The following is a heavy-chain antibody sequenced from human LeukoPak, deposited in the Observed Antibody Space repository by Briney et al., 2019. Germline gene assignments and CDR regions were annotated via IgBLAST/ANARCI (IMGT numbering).Heavy chain of an antibody. CDR3: VREQGISGYYYY. CDR1: GGSISSYY. V-gene: IGHV4-59*01. J-gene: IGHJ4*02. Sequence: SETLSLTCTVSGGSISSYYWSWIRQPPGKGLEWIGYIYYSGSTNYNPSLKSRVTISVDTSKNQLSLKLSSVTAADTAVYYCVREQGISGYYYYWGQGTLVTVSS. CDR2: IYYSGST. D-gene: IGHD3-22*01.